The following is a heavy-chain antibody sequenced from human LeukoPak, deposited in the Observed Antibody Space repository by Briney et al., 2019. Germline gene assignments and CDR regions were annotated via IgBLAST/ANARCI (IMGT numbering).Heavy chain of an antibody. CDR3: ARERDSGYV. CDR1: GFTFSTYA. V-gene: IGHV3-30*02. D-gene: IGHD5-12*01. J-gene: IGHJ4*02. Sequence: PGGSLRLSCAASGFTFSTYAMHWVRQAPGKGLEWVAFIRYDGSNKYYADSVKGQFTISRDNSKNSPYLQMNSLRAEDTAVYYCARERDSGYVWGQGTLVTVSS. CDR2: IRYDGSNK.